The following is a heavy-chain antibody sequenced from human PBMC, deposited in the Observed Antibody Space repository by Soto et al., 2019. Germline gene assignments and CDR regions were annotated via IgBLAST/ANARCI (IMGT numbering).Heavy chain of an antibody. CDR1: RFSFISHA. CDR3: ARDMTTKYTRDY. Sequence: QVQLVESGGGVVQPGRSLRLSCVASRFSFISHAMHWVRQAPGQGLEWVAFTSYDAVHKFYADSVKGRFTISRDDSKNTLYLQMNSLRAEDTAVYYCARDMTTKYTRDYWGQGTLVTVSS. V-gene: IGHV3-30*04. CDR2: TSYDAVHK. D-gene: IGHD4-17*01. J-gene: IGHJ4*02.